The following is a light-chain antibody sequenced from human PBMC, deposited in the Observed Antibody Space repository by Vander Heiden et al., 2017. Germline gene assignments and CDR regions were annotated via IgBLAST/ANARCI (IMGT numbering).Light chain of an antibody. J-gene: IGKJ2*01. CDR2: AAY. Sequence: DIQMAQSPSSLSASIGDRVTITCRARQSSDSSLNWYQQKPGKAPKLLIYAAYSVQSGVPSRFTGSGSATEFTLTISSLQAEDFATYFCQQGNSAPYTFGQGTKVEMK. CDR1: QSSDSS. V-gene: IGKV1-39*01. CDR3: QQGNSAPYT.